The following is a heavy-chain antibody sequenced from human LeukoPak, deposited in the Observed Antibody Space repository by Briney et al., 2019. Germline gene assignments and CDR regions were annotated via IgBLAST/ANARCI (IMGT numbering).Heavy chain of an antibody. D-gene: IGHD4-4*01. V-gene: IGHV3-33*01. CDR3: ARDGGYSNYANSMDV. J-gene: IGHJ6*02. CDR1: GFTFSSYS. Sequence: GRSLRLSCAASGFTFSSYSMHWVRQAPGKGLEWEALTWYDGSNKYYTDSVKGRFTISSDNSKNTLYLQMNSLGAEDTAVDYCARDGGYSNYANSMDVWGQGTTVTVSS. CDR2: TWYDGSNK.